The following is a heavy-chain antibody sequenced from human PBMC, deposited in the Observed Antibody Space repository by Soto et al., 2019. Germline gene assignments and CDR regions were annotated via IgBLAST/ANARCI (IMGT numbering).Heavy chain of an antibody. Sequence: VQLLESGGGLVQPGGSLRLSCAASGFTFSNYAMSWVRQAPGKGLEWVSGMSNSGSRTYYADSVKGRFIISRDNSKNTLYLKMNSLRPEDTDVYYCADAYFDILTGYFGDYWGQGTLVSVSS. J-gene: IGHJ4*02. CDR3: ADAYFDILTGYFGDY. CDR1: GFTFSNYA. D-gene: IGHD3-9*01. V-gene: IGHV3-23*01. CDR2: MSNSGSRT.